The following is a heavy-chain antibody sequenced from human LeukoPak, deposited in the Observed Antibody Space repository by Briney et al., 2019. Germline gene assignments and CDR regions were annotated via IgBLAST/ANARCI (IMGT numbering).Heavy chain of an antibody. CDR3: AREGLKVYYDSSGPFDY. Sequence: ASVKVSCKASGGTFSSYAISWVRQAPGQGLEWMGGIIPIFGTANYAQKFQGRVTITADESTSTAYMELSSLRAEDTAVYYCAREGLKVYYDSSGPFDYWGQGTLVTVSS. CDR2: IIPIFGTA. V-gene: IGHV1-69*13. J-gene: IGHJ4*02. CDR1: GGTFSSYA. D-gene: IGHD3-22*01.